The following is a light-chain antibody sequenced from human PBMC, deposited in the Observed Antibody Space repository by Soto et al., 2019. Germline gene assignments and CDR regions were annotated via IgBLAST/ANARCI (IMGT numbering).Light chain of an antibody. Sequence: EIVLTQSPGTLSLSPGERATLSCRASQSVSSSYLAWYQQKPGQAPRLLIYGASSRATGIPDTFSGSGSGTDFTLTISRLETEDFAVYYCPQYGSSPWTFGQGTKVEIK. CDR1: QSVSSSY. CDR2: GAS. V-gene: IGKV3-20*01. J-gene: IGKJ1*01. CDR3: PQYGSSPWT.